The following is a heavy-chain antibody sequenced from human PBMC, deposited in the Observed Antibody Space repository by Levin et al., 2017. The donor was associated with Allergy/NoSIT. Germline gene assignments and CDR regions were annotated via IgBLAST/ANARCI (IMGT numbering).Heavy chain of an antibody. CDR2: ISRSGGTK. CDR1: GFTFSSYE. V-gene: IGHV3-48*03. J-gene: IGHJ3*02. CDR3: ARPWYSSDWHEAFDI. D-gene: IGHD6-19*01. Sequence: GGSLRLSCAASGFTFSSYEMNWVRQAPGKGLEWVSYISRSGGTKYYADSVKGRFTISRDNAKNSLYLQMNSLRAEDTAVYYCARPWYSSDWHEAFDIWGQGTMVTVSS.